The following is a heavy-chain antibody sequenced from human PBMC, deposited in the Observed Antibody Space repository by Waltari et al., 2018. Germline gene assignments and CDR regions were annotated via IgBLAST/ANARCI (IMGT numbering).Heavy chain of an antibody. Sequence: EVQLVESGGALVQPGGSLRISCAASGFTFSTNGMNWVRQAPGKGLEWVSHISVGGSPIYYADSVKGRFTISRDNAKNSLYLQMNSLRVEDTAVYYCVPMGASRLTLTGWGQGTLVTVSS. D-gene: IGHD3-9*01. V-gene: IGHV3-48*04. CDR3: VPMGASRLTLTG. CDR2: ISVGGSPI. J-gene: IGHJ4*02. CDR1: GFTFSTNG.